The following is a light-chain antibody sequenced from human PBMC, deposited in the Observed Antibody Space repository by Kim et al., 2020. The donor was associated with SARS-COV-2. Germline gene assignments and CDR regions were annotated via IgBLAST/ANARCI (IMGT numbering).Light chain of an antibody. Sequence: LSPGERATLSCRASQTITNNYLAWHQQKPGQAPRLLIYGASSRATGIPDRFSGSGSGTDFTLTISRLEAEDFAVYYCQQYGGSSGTFGRGTKLEI. V-gene: IGKV3-20*01. CDR1: QTITNNY. J-gene: IGKJ2*01. CDR3: QQYGGSSGT. CDR2: GAS.